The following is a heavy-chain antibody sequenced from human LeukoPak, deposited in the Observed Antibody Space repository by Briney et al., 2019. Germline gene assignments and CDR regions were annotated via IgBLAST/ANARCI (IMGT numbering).Heavy chain of an antibody. V-gene: IGHV1-2*04. CDR1: GYTFTGYY. CDR3: ARVAVSEWPQSYLFY. D-gene: IGHD5-24*01. J-gene: IGHJ4*02. Sequence: GASVKVSCKASGYTFTGYYMHWVRQAPGQGLEWMGWINPNSGGTNYAQKFQGWVTMTRDTSISTAYMELSRLRSDDTAVYYCARVAVSEWPQSYLFYWGQGTLVTVSS. CDR2: INPNSGGT.